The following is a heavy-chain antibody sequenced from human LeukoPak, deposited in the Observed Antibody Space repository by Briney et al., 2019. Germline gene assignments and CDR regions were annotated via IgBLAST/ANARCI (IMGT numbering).Heavy chain of an antibody. CDR1: GGSISPYY. CDR2: IYYSGST. J-gene: IGHJ4*02. D-gene: IGHD5-18*01. Sequence: SETLSLTCSVSGGSISPYYWSWFRQPPGKGLEWIGYIYYSGSTNYNPSLKSRVTISVDTSKNKLSLKLSSVTAADTAVYYCARMDGGYSYGFDYWGQGTLVTVSS. V-gene: IGHV4-59*01. CDR3: ARMDGGYSYGFDY.